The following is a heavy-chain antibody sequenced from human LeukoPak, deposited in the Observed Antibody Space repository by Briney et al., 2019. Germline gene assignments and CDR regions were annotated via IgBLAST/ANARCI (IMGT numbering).Heavy chain of an antibody. J-gene: IGHJ4*02. Sequence: GGPLRLSCAASGFTFSSYDMHWVRQAPGKGLEWVAFIRYDGTNEYYADSVKGRFTISRDNSKNTLYLQMNSLRDEDTAVYYCAKDRWMDTLINRPFDHWGQGTLVTVSS. CDR2: IRYDGTNE. CDR1: GFTFSSYD. V-gene: IGHV3-30*02. D-gene: IGHD5-24*01. CDR3: AKDRWMDTLINRPFDH.